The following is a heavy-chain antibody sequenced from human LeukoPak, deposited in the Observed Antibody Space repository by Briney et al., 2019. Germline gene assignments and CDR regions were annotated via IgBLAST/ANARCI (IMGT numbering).Heavy chain of an antibody. J-gene: IGHJ3*02. V-gene: IGHV4-4*07. CDR2: IYTSGST. CDR1: GGSISSYY. D-gene: IGHD3-22*01. CDR3: ARAPNYYDSSGYYQDAFDI. Sequence: SETLSLTCTVSGGSISSYYWSWIRQPAGKGLEWIGRIYTSGSTNYNPSLKSRVTMSVDTSKNQFSLKLCSVTAADTAVYYCARAPNYYDSSGYYQDAFDIWGQGTMVTVSS.